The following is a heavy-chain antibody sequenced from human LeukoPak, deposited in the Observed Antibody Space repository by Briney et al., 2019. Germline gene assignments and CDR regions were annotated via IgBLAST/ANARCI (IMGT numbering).Heavy chain of an antibody. Sequence: PGGSLRQFCAASGFTLISYALSWVRQAPGKGLERVSAISGSGVSTNYADSVKGRFTISRDNSKDTLYLLMNSLRAEDTAVYYCARDDGGESNGGSIDYWGQGTLVTVSS. CDR3: ARDDGGESNGGSIDY. CDR2: ISGSGVST. V-gene: IGHV3-23*01. CDR1: GFTLISYA. J-gene: IGHJ4*02. D-gene: IGHD2-2*01.